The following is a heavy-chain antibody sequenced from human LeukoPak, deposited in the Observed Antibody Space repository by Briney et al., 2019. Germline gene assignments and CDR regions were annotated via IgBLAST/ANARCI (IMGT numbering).Heavy chain of an antibody. CDR3: ARDRRYSSSWNFDY. CDR1: GFTFSSYW. Sequence: PGGPLRLSYAASGFTFSSYWMSWVRQAPGKGLEWVANIKQDGSEKYYVDSVKGRFTISRDNAKNSLYLQMNSLRAEDTAVYYCARDRRYSSSWNFDYWGQGTLVTVSS. V-gene: IGHV3-7*03. CDR2: IKQDGSEK. J-gene: IGHJ4*01. D-gene: IGHD6-13*01.